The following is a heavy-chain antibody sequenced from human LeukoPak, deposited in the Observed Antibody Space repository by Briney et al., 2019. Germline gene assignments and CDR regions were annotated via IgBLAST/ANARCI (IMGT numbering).Heavy chain of an antibody. J-gene: IGHJ4*02. D-gene: IGHD5-18*01. CDR1: GGTFSSYA. Sequence: SVKVSCKASGGTFSSYAISWVRQAPGQGLEWMGGIIPIFGTANYAQKFQGRVTITADESTSTAYMELSSLRSEDTAVYYCARENGGYSYGSSGEPLDYWGQGTLVTVSS. CDR3: ARENGGYSYGSSGEPLDY. V-gene: IGHV1-69*01. CDR2: IIPIFGTA.